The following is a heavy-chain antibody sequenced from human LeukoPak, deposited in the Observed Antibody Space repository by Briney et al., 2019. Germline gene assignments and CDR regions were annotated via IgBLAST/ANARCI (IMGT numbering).Heavy chain of an antibody. CDR3: ARRSSSGWYPDYYYYYMDV. Sequence: GGSLRLSCAASGFIFSDYYMSWIRQAPGKGLEWLSFISSGGSTIYYADSVKGRFTISRDNAQNSLYLQMNSLRAEDTAVYYCARRSSSGWYPDYYYYYMDVWGKGTTVTVSS. D-gene: IGHD6-19*01. V-gene: IGHV3-11*04. CDR2: ISSGGSTI. CDR1: GFIFSDYY. J-gene: IGHJ6*03.